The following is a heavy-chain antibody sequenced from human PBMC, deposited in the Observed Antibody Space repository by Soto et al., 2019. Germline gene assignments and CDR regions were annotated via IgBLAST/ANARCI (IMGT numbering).Heavy chain of an antibody. D-gene: IGHD6-13*01. CDR1: GFTFSSYG. CDR3: ARGEGIAAAGTDY. J-gene: IGHJ4*02. Sequence: GGSLRLSCAASGFTFSSYGMHWVRQAPGKGLEWVAVIWYDGSNKYYADSVKGRFTISRDNSKNTLYLQMNSLRAEDMAVYYCARGEGIAAAGTDYWGQGTLVTVSS. CDR2: IWYDGSNK. V-gene: IGHV3-33*01.